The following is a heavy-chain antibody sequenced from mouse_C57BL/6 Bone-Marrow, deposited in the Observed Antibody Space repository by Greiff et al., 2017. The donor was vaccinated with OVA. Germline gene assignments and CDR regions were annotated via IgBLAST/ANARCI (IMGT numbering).Heavy chain of an antibody. D-gene: IGHD1-1*01. CDR3: AIHYYGSSLDD. J-gene: IGHJ2*01. V-gene: IGHV1-82*01. Sequence: QVQLKESGPELVKPGASVKISCKASGYAFSSSWMHWVKQRPGKGLEWIGRIYPGDGDTNYNGKFKGKATLTADKSSSTAYMQLSSLTSEDSAVYFCAIHYYGSSLDDWGQGTTLTVSS. CDR2: IYPGDGDT. CDR1: GYAFSSSW.